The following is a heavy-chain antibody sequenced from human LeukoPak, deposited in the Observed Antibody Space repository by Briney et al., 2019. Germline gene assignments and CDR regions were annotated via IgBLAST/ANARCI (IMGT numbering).Heavy chain of an antibody. CDR3: ARVGAPGYSGYAPQNWFDP. Sequence: ASVNVSCKASVYTFTSYGISWVRQAPGQGLEWMGWISAYNGNTNYAQKLKGRVTMTTDTSTSKAYIELRSLRSDDTAVYYCARVGAPGYSGYAPQNWFDPWGQGTLVIVSA. J-gene: IGHJ5*02. CDR2: ISAYNGNT. D-gene: IGHD5-12*01. V-gene: IGHV1-18*01. CDR1: VYTFTSYG.